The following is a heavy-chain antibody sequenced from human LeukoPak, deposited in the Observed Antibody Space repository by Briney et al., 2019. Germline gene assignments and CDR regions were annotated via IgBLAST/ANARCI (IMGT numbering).Heavy chain of an antibody. J-gene: IGHJ4*02. V-gene: IGHV4-31*03. CDR3: ASSTSTGWECYFDY. D-gene: IGHD2-2*01. Sequence: PSHTLSLTCTASGGSISSGGYYWSWIRQHPAKGLEWIGYIYYSGSTYYNPSLKSRVTISVDTSKNQFSLKLSSVTAADTAVYYCASSTSTGWECYFDYWGQGTLVTVSS. CDR1: GGSISSGGYY. CDR2: IYYSGST.